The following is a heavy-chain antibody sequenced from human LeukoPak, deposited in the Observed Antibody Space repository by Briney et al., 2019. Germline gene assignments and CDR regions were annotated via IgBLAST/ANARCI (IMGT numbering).Heavy chain of an antibody. D-gene: IGHD3-3*01. J-gene: IGHJ5*02. CDR3: ARGKYDFWSGYSSWFDP. CDR2: IKQDGSEK. V-gene: IGHV3-7*01. CDR1: GFTCSSYW. Sequence: GGSLRLSCAASGFTCSSYWMSWVREAPGKGLEWVANIKQDGSEKYYVDSVKGRFTISRDNAKNSLYLQMNSLRAEDTAVYYCARGKYDFWSGYSSWFDPWGQGTLVTVSS.